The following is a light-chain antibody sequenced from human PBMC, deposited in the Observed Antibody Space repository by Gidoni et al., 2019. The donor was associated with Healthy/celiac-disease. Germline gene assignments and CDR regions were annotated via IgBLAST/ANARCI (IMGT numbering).Light chain of an antibody. V-gene: IGKV3-20*01. J-gene: IGKJ3*01. Sequence: EIVLTQSPGTLSLSPGERATLSCRASQSVSSSYLAWYQQKPGQAPRLLIYGASSRATGIPDRLSGSGSGTDFTLTISRLEPEDCAVYYCQQYGSSPQGTFGPGTKVDIK. CDR3: QQYGSSPQGT. CDR1: QSVSSSY. CDR2: GAS.